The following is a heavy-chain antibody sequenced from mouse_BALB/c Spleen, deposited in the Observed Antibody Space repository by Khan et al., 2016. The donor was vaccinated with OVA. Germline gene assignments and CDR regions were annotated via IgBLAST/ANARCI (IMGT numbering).Heavy chain of an antibody. CDR3: ARVYDFFAY. Sequence: VQLKESGPDLVKPGASVKISCKASGYSFTLYYMTWVKQSHGKSLEWIGRVNPNTGGSDYNQEFKGKAILTVDKSSNTAYMEIHSLTSEDSAVYYWARVYDFFAYWGQGTLVTVSA. D-gene: IGHD2-14*01. CDR2: VNPNTGGS. V-gene: IGHV1-26*01. J-gene: IGHJ3*01. CDR1: GYSFTLYY.